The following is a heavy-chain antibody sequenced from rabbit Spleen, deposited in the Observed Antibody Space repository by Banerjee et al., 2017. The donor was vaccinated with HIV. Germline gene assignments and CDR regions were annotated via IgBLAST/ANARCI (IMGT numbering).Heavy chain of an antibody. D-gene: IGHD6-1*01. V-gene: IGHV1S45*01. J-gene: IGHJ6*01. Sequence: QEQLEESGGGLVKPGASLTLTCTASGFSFSRSYDMCWVRQAPGKGLEWIGCIYTGNGKTYYASWAKGRFTISKSSSTTVTLQMTSLTAADTATYFCARDAGYGGYGDGHLWGPGTLVTVS. CDR1: GFSFSRSYD. CDR3: ARDAGYGGYGDGHL. CDR2: IYTGNGKT.